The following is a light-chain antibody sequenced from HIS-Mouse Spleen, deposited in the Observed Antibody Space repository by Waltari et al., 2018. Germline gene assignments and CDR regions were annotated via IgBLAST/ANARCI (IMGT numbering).Light chain of an antibody. J-gene: IGLJ1*01. Sequence: QSALTQPPSPSGSPGQSVTISCAGTSSHVGGHNCSSWYQQHPGKAPKLMIYEVSKRPSGVPDRFSGSKSGNTASLTVSGLQAEDEADYYCSSYAGSNNLGVFGTGTKVTVL. V-gene: IGLV2-8*01. CDR3: SSYAGSNNLGV. CDR2: EVS. CDR1: SSHVGGHNC.